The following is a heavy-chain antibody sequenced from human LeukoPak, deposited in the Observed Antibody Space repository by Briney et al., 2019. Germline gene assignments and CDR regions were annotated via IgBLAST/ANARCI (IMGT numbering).Heavy chain of an antibody. D-gene: IGHD1-1*01. CDR2: INPSGGST. V-gene: IGHV1-46*01. Sequence: ASVKVSCKASGYTFTGYYMHWVRQAPGQGLEWMGIINPSGGSTSYAQKFQGRVTMTRDTSTSTVYMELSSLRSEDTAVYYCAGVPSWKGYMDVWGKGTTVTVSS. CDR3: AGVPSWKGYMDV. CDR1: GYTFTGYY. J-gene: IGHJ6*03.